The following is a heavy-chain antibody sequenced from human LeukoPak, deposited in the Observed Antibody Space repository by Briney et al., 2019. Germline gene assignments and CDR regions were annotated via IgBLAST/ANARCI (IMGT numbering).Heavy chain of an antibody. J-gene: IGHJ6*02. D-gene: IGHD6-25*01. CDR2: IKQDGSEK. V-gene: IGHV3-7*01. CDR1: GFTFSSYW. CDR3: ARDLWAAEWLKYYYYYYGMDV. Sequence: PGGSLRLSCAASGFTFSSYWMSWVRQAPGKGLEWVANIKQDGSEKYYVDSVKGRFTISRDNAKNSLYLQMNSLRAEDTAVYYCARDLWAAEWLKYYYYYYGMDVWGQGTTVTVSS.